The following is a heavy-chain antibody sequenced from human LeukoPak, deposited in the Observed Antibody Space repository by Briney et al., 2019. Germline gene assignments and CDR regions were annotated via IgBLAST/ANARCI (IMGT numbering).Heavy chain of an antibody. V-gene: IGHV3-23*01. CDR3: AKPPRGWTRGGFDY. CDR2: VSGNGGNT. CDR1: GFTFSSYA. J-gene: IGHJ4*02. Sequence: GGSLRLSCAAAGFTFSSYAMSWVRQAPGKGLVWVSSVSGNGGNTYYTDSVKGRFTISRDNSKNTLYLQMNSLRAEDTAVSHCAKPPRGWTRGGFDYWGQGTLVTVSS. D-gene: IGHD6-19*01.